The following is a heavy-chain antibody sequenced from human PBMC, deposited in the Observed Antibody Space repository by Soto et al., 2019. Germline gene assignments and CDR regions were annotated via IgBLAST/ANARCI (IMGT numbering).Heavy chain of an antibody. CDR2: IHSSGNS. J-gene: IGHJ4*02. Sequence: QVQLQESGPGLVKPSETLSLTCTVSGGSISSYYWSWIRQPPGKGLEWIGYIHSSGNSNYNPSLKSRVTASADTSKNQLSLKLRSVTAADTAVYYCARGGGLTPNFDYWGQGTLVTVSS. D-gene: IGHD7-27*01. CDR3: ARGGGLTPNFDY. CDR1: GGSISSYY. V-gene: IGHV4-59*01.